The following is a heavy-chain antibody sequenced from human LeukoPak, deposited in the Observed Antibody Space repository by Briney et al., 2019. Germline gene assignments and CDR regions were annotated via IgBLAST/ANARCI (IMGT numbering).Heavy chain of an antibody. D-gene: IGHD6-6*01. CDR2: INPSGGST. V-gene: IGHV1-46*01. J-gene: IGHJ4*02. Sequence: ASVKVSCKASGYTFTGYYMHWARQAPGQGLEWMGIINPSGGSTSYAQKFQGRVTMTRDMSTSTVYMELSSLRSDDTAVYYCARGIAARRGDYWGQGTLVTVSS. CDR3: ARGIAARRGDY. CDR1: GYTFTGYY.